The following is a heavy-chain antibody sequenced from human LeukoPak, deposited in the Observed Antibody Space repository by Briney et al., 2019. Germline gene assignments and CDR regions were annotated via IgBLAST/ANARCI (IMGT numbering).Heavy chain of an antibody. CDR2: IYSGGST. J-gene: IGHJ4*02. V-gene: IGHV3-53*01. D-gene: IGHD3-9*01. Sequence: GGSLRLSCAASGFTVSSNYMSWVRQAPGKGLEWVSVIYSGGSTYYADSVKGRFTISRDNSKNTLYLQMNSLRAKDTAVYYCARIDILTGYFDYWGQGTLVTVSS. CDR1: GFTVSSNY. CDR3: ARIDILTGYFDY.